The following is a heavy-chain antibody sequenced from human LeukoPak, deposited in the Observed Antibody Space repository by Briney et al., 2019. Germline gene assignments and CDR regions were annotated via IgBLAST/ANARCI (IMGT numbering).Heavy chain of an antibody. CDR2: IYYSGST. J-gene: IGHJ4*02. V-gene: IGHV4-59*01. Sequence: SETLSLTCTVSGGSISSYYWSWIRQPPGKGLEWIGYIYYSGSTNYNPSLKSRVTISVDTSKNQFSLKLSSVTAADTAVYYCARLASEGYWGQGTLVTVSS. CDR1: GGSISSYY. CDR3: ARLASEGY.